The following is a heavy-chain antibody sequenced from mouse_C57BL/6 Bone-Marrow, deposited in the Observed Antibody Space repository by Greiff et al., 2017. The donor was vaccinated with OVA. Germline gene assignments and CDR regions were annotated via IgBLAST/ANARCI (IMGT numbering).Heavy chain of an antibody. J-gene: IGHJ4*01. V-gene: IGHV5-4*01. CDR3: ARERECPDAMDY. D-gene: IGHD6-1*01. CDR1: GFTFSSYA. CDR2: ISDGGSYT. Sequence: EVKLVESGGGLVKPGGSLKLSCAASGFTFSSYAMSWVRQTPEKRLEWVATISDGGSYTYYPDNVKGRFTITRDNAKNNLYLHMSHLKSEDTAMYYGARERECPDAMDYWGQGTSVTVSS.